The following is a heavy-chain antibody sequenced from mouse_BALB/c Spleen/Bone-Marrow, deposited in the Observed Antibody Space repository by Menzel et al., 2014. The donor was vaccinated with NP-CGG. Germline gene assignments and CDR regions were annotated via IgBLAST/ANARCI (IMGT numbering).Heavy chain of an antibody. Sequence: EVKLVESGGGLVKPGGSLKLSCAASGFTFSSYTMSWVRQTPEKRLEWVATISSGGSYTYYPDSEKGRFTISRDNAKNTLYLQMSSLKSEDTAMYYCTRDGKGNYDYAMDYWGQGTSVTVSS. CDR2: ISSGGSYT. CDR3: TRDGKGNYDYAMDY. CDR1: GFTFSSYT. J-gene: IGHJ4*01. V-gene: IGHV5-6-4*01. D-gene: IGHD2-1*01.